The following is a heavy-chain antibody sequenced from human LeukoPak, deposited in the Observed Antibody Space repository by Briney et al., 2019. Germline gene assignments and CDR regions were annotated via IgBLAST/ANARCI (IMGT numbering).Heavy chain of an antibody. CDR1: GFIFNSYA. D-gene: IGHD3-22*01. CDR3: AYCSGGSYYYFDN. J-gene: IGHJ4*02. CDR2: ISGGGSST. V-gene: IGHV3-23*01. Sequence: PGGSLRPSCAASGFIFNSYAMSWVRQAPGKGLEWVSTISGGGSSTYYVDSVKGRFTISRDNSKNTLYLQMNSLRAEDTAVYYCAYCSGGSYYYFDNWGQGTLVTVSS.